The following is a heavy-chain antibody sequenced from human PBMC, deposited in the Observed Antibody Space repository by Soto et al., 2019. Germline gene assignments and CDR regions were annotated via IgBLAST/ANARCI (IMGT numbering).Heavy chain of an antibody. CDR3: AREKNLAARLIDY. J-gene: IGHJ4*02. D-gene: IGHD6-6*01. V-gene: IGHV4-4*07. CDR2: ISTSGSP. Sequence: SETLSLTCTVSGGSISSYYWSWIRQPAGKGLEWIGRISTSGSPNYSPSLRSRVTMSVDTSKNQFSLKLSSVTAADTAVYFCAREKNLAARLIDYWGQGTLVTVS. CDR1: GGSISSYY.